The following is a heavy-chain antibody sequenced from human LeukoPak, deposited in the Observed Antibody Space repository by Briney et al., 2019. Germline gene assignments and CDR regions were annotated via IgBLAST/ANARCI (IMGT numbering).Heavy chain of an antibody. Sequence: PSETLSPTCTVSGGSISSYYWSWIRQPPGKGLEWIGYIYYSGSTNYNPSLKSRVTISVDTSKNQFSLKLSSVTAADTAVYYCAGGVATIPFYYFDYWGQGTLVTVSS. CDR2: IYYSGST. CDR1: GGSISSYY. D-gene: IGHD5-12*01. V-gene: IGHV4-59*01. J-gene: IGHJ4*02. CDR3: AGGVATIPFYYFDY.